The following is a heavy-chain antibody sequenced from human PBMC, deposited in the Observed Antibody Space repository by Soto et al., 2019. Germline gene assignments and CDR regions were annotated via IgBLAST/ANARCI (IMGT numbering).Heavy chain of an antibody. CDR1: GGSITNYY. V-gene: IGHV4-4*07. Sequence: SETLSLTCTVSGGSITNYYWAWIRQPAGKGLEWIGRIYTSGGTNYNPSLKSRVTMSVDTSKNQFSLKLSSVTAADTAVYYCARDETVLGFDYWGQGTLVTGSS. CDR3: ARDETVLGFDY. CDR2: IYTSGGT. J-gene: IGHJ4*02. D-gene: IGHD2-15*01.